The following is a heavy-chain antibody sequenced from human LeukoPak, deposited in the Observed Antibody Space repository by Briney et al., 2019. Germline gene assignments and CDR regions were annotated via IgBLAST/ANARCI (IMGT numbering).Heavy chain of an antibody. CDR2: IYTSGST. V-gene: IGHV4-4*07. D-gene: IGHD6-19*01. CDR3: AGERIAVADY. CDR1: GGSISSYY. Sequence: PSETLSLTCTVSGGSISSYYWSWIRQPAGKGLEWIGRIYTSGSTNYNPSLKSRVTMSVDTSKNQFCLKLSSVTAADTAVCYCAGERIAVADYWGQGTLVTVSS. J-gene: IGHJ4*02.